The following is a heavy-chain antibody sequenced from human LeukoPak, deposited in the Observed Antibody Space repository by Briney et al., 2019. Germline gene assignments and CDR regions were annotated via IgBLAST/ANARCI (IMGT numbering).Heavy chain of an antibody. J-gene: IGHJ4*02. V-gene: IGHV3-23*01. D-gene: IGHD3/OR15-3a*01. Sequence: GGSLRLSCAASGFTFSSYAMSWVRQAPGKGLEWVSPISGSGGSTYYADSVKGRFTISRDNSKNTLYLQMNSLRAEDTAVYYCAKGGLVIRWHFDYWGQGTLVTVSS. CDR1: GFTFSSYA. CDR2: ISGSGGST. CDR3: AKGGLVIRWHFDY.